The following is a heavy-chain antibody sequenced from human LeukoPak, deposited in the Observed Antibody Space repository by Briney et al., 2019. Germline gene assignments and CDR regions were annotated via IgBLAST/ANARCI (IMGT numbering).Heavy chain of an antibody. J-gene: IGHJ4*02. CDR2: IIPILGIA. V-gene: IGHV1-69*04. CDR1: GGTFSSYA. Sequence: SVKVSCKASGGTFSSYAISWVRQAPGQGLVWMGRIIPILGIANYAQKFQGRVTITADKSTSTAYMELSSLRSEDTVVYYCARDLPITMVRGVIGYRGQGTLVTVSS. D-gene: IGHD3-10*01. CDR3: ARDLPITMVRGVIGY.